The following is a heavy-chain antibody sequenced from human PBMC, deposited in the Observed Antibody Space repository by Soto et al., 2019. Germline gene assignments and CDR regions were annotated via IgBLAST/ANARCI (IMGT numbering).Heavy chain of an antibody. J-gene: IGHJ6*02. D-gene: IGHD5-18*01. CDR3: ARGWISYGYMGDYGMDV. CDR1: GGSISSGGYS. CDR2: IYHSGST. V-gene: IGHV4-30-2*01. Sequence: SETLSLTCAVSGGSISSGGYSWSWIRQPPGKGLEWIGYIYHSGSTYYNPSLKSRVTISVDRSKNQFSLKLSSVTAADTAVYYCARGWISYGYMGDYGMDVWGQGTTVTVSS.